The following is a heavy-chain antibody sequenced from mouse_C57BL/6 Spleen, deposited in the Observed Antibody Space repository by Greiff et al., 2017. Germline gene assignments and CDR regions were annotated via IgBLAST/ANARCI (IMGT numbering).Heavy chain of an antibody. V-gene: IGHV1-50*01. Sequence: VQLQQPGAELVKPGASVKLSCKASGYTFTSYWMQWVKQRPGQGLEWIGEIDPSDSYTNYNQKFKGKATLTVDTSTSTAYMQLSSLTSEDSAVYYCARRIDYYGSSYDYWGQGTTLTVSS. D-gene: IGHD1-1*01. CDR2: IDPSDSYT. CDR3: ARRIDYYGSSYDY. J-gene: IGHJ2*01. CDR1: GYTFTSYW.